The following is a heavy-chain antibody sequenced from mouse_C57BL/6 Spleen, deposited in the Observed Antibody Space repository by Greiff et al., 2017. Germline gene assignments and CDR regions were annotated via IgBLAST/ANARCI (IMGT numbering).Heavy chain of an antibody. J-gene: IGHJ2*01. CDR2: IYPRAGST. CDR1: GYTFTSYD. D-gene: IGHD6-1*01. Sequence: QVQLQQSGPELVKPGASVKLSCKASGYTFTSYDINWVKQRPGQGLEWIGWIYPRAGSTKYNEKFKGKATLTVDTSSSTAYMELHSLTSEDSAVYFCARGNQFFDDWGQGTTLTVSS. V-gene: IGHV1-85*01. CDR3: ARGNQFFDD.